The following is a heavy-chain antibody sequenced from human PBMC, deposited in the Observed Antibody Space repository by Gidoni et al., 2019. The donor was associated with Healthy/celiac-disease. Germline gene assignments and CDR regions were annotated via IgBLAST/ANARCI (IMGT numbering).Heavy chain of an antibody. CDR2: ISGSGGST. Sequence: EVQLLESGGGLVQPGGSLRLSCAASGFTFSSYAMSWVRQALGKGLEWVSAISGSGGSTYYADSVKGRFTISRDNSKNTLYLQMNSLRAEDTAVYYCAKDRYYGSGRMYYFDYWGQGTLVTVSS. D-gene: IGHD3-10*01. CDR3: AKDRYYGSGRMYYFDY. V-gene: IGHV3-23*01. J-gene: IGHJ4*02. CDR1: GFTFSSYA.